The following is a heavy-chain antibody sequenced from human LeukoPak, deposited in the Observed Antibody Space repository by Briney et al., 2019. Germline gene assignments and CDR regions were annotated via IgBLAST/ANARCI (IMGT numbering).Heavy chain of an antibody. CDR2: ISAYNGNT. CDR1: GYIFTDYY. D-gene: IGHD6-19*01. CDR3: ARDEGSGSQPGFDY. V-gene: IGHV1-18*04. J-gene: IGHJ4*02. Sequence: ASVKVSCKASGYIFTDYYMHWVRQAPGQGLEWMGWISAYNGNTNYAQKLQGRVTMTTDTSTSTAYMELRSLRSDDTAVYYCARDEGSGSQPGFDYWGQGTLVTVSS.